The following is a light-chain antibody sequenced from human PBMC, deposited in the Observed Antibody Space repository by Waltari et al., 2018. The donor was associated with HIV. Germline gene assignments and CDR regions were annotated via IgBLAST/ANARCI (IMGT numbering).Light chain of an antibody. CDR3: QQYYDRPPG. J-gene: IGKJ4*01. Sequence: IFLTQSPHSLAASLGERATFHCTSTSTVLSTANYKNHLAWYQHKRGQAPKMLINWASARAPGVPDRFIGSGSATDFTLTINSLQPEDVAVYYCQQYYDRPPGFGGGTKVEI. CDR2: WAS. V-gene: IGKV4-1*01. CDR1: TVLSTANYKNH.